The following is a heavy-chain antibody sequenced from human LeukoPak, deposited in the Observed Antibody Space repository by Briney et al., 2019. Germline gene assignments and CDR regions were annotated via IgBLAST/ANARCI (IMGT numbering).Heavy chain of an antibody. CDR2: INHSGSA. CDR3: ARGQGTVTTH. J-gene: IGHJ4*02. CDR1: GGSFSGYY. D-gene: IGHD4-11*01. Sequence: SENLSLTCAVSGGSFSGYYWTWIRQPPGKGLEWIGEINHSGSANYSPSLMSRVTISLDTSKNHFSLNLSSVTAADTAVYYCARGQGTVTTHWGQGTLVTVSS. V-gene: IGHV4-34*01.